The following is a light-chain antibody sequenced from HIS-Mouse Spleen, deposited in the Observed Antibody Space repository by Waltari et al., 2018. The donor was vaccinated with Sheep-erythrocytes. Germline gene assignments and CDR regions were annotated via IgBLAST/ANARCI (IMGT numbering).Light chain of an antibody. Sequence: SYELTQPPSVSVSPGQTARITCSGDALPKKYAYWYQQKSGQAPVLVIYEDSKRPSGMPGRFSGSSSGKMATLTISWAQGEDDADYYCYSTDSSGNHWVFGGGTKLTVL. CDR1: ALPKKY. CDR2: EDS. CDR3: YSTDSSGNHWV. V-gene: IGLV3-10*01. J-gene: IGLJ3*02.